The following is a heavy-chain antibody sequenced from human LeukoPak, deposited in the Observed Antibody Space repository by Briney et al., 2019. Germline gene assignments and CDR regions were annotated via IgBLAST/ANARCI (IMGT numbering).Heavy chain of an antibody. J-gene: IGHJ4*02. V-gene: IGHV1-46*01. D-gene: IGHD2-15*01. CDR3: ARVSCSGGSCYSIDF. CDR1: GYTFTSYY. Sequence: ASVKVSCKTSGYTFTSYYMSWVRQAPGQGLEWMGIINPSGGRTSYAQTFQGRVTMTRDTSTSTVYMELSSLRSEDTAVYYCARVSCSGGSCYSIDFWGQGTLVTVSS. CDR2: INPSGGRT.